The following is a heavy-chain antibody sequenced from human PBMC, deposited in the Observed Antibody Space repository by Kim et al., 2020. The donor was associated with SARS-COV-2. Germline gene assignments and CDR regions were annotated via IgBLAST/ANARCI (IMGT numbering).Heavy chain of an antibody. CDR3: ASCREYSSTSGFYP. CDR2: IYYSGST. V-gene: IGHV4-59*13. J-gene: IGHJ5*02. D-gene: IGHD6-6*01. CDR1: GGSISSYY. Sequence: SETLSLTCTVSGGSISSYYWSWIRQPPGKGLEWIGLIYYSGSTNYNPSLKSRVTISVDTSKNQFSLKLSSVTAADTAVYYCASCREYSSTSGFYPWGQGTLCTVSS.